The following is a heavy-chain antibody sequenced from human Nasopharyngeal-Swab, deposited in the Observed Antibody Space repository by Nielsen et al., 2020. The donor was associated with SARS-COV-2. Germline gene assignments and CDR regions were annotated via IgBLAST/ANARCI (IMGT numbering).Heavy chain of an antibody. V-gene: IGHV3-21*01. CDR2: ISSSSSYI. J-gene: IGHJ4*02. CDR1: GFTFSSYS. Sequence: GESLKIPCAVSGFTFSSYSMNWVRQAPGKGLEWVSSISSSSSYIYYADSVKGRFTISRDNAKNSLYLQMNSLRAEDTAVYYCARALRRHCSSTSCYRGQFYYFDYWGQGTLVTVSS. CDR3: ARALRRHCSSTSCYRGQFYYFDY. D-gene: IGHD2-2*02.